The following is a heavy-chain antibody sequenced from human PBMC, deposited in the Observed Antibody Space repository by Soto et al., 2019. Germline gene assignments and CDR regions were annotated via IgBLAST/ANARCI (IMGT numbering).Heavy chain of an antibody. Sequence: SETLSLTCTVSDDSSSSYKWSWIRQPPGRRLEWIGYIDSNGGTSYNPSLQSRVTISIDTSTKQFSLKLSSVTAADTAVYYCARDQGGYSAGFDSWGQGTLVTVSS. V-gene: IGHV4-59*01. CDR3: ARDQGGYSAGFDS. CDR1: DDSSSSYK. J-gene: IGHJ4*02. CDR2: IDSNGGT. D-gene: IGHD5-12*01.